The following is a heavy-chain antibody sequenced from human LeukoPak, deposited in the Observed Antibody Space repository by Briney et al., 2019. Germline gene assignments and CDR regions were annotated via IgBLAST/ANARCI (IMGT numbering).Heavy chain of an antibody. CDR2: IGYGGDT. V-gene: IGHV3-64*01. D-gene: IGHD6-19*01. J-gene: IGHJ4*02. CDR3: ARVGGSGSLDS. Sequence: GGSLRLSCAASGFAISSDSMHWIRQAPGKGLEYVSAIGYGGDTYYANSVKGRFTISRDISKNTLYLQMGSLRPEDMAVYYCARVGGSGSLDSWGQGTLVSVSS. CDR1: GFAISSDS.